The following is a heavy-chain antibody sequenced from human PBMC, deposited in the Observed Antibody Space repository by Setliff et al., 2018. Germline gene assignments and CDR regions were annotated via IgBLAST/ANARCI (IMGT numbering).Heavy chain of an antibody. D-gene: IGHD4-17*01. Sequence: PGESLKISCKSSGYTFTNYWIGWVRQMPGKGLEWVGVIYPGDSDTRYSPSFQGQVTISADRSTRTAYLQWSSLKASDTAFYYCARSDYGDYSAWDSYGMDVWGQGTTGTVSS. CDR1: GYTFTNYW. CDR3: ARSDYGDYSAWDSYGMDV. V-gene: IGHV5-51*01. CDR2: IYPGDSDT. J-gene: IGHJ6*02.